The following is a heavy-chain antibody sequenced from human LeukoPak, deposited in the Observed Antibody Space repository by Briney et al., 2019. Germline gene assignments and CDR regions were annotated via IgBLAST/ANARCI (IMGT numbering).Heavy chain of an antibody. J-gene: IGHJ4*02. CDR1: GFTFSSYA. CDR3: VSFYETY. Sequence: GGSLRLSCAASGFTFSSYAMHWVRQAPGKGLEWVAVISYDGSNKYYADSVKGRFTISRDNSKNTLYLQMNSLRAEDTAVYYCVSFYETYWGRGTLVTVTS. D-gene: IGHD2/OR15-2a*01. CDR2: ISYDGSNK. V-gene: IGHV3-30*04.